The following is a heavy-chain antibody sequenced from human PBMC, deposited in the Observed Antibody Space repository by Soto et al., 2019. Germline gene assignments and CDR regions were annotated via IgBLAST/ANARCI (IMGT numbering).Heavy chain of an antibody. V-gene: IGHV3-48*01. D-gene: IGHD3-22*01. CDR3: ARDQLYYNDISGRPLNAFDV. J-gene: IGHJ3*01. Sequence: GGSLRLSWAASGFTFSSYAMIWVRQAPGKGLEWVSYIGIGSSTKYYADSVKGRFTISRDNAKNSLYLQMNSLRAEDTAVYYCARDQLYYNDISGRPLNAFDVWGQGTMVTVSS. CDR1: GFTFSSYA. CDR2: IGIGSSTK.